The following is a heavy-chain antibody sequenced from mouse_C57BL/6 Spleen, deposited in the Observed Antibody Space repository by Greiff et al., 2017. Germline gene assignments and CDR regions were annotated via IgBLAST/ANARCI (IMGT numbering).Heavy chain of an antibody. CDR2: IHPNSGST. V-gene: IGHV1-64*01. CDR3: ARGEGRDLPAKDY. J-gene: IGHJ4*01. CDR1: GYTFTSYW. Sequence: QVQLQQPGAELVKPGASVKLSCKASGYTFTSYWMHWVKQRPGQGLEWIGMIHPNSGSTNYNEKFKSKATLTADKSSSTAYMQLSSLTSEDSAVYYCARGEGRDLPAKDYWGQGTSVTVSS. D-gene: IGHD2-1*01.